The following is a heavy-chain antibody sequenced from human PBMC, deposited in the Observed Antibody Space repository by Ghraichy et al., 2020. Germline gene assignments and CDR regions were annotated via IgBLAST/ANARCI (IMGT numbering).Heavy chain of an antibody. CDR2: IYSGGGT. V-gene: IGHV3-53*01. CDR3: ARGLAGSTINVFDY. J-gene: IGHJ4*02. Sequence: SVIYSGGGTYYADSVKGRFTISRDNSNNPLYLQMNSLRAEDTAVYYCARGLAGSTINVFDYWGQGTLVTVSS. D-gene: IGHD3-10*01.